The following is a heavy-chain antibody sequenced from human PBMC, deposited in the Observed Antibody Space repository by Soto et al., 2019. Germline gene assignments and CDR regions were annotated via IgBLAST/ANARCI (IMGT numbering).Heavy chain of an antibody. J-gene: IGHJ6*02. CDR1: GGSISSGDYY. CDR3: ARDHYVYDILTGYGYYYGMDV. CDR2: IYYSGST. V-gene: IGHV4-30-4*01. D-gene: IGHD3-9*01. Sequence: SETRSLTCTVSGGSISSGDYYWSWIRQPPGKGLEWIGYIYYSGSTYYNPSLKSRVTISVDTSKNQFSLKLSSVTAADTAVYYCARDHYVYDILTGYGYYYGMDVWGQGTTVTV.